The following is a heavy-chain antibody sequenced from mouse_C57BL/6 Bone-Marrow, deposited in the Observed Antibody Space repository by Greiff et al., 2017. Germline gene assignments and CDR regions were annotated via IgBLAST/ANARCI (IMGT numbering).Heavy chain of an antibody. V-gene: IGHV1-64*01. D-gene: IGHD3-2*02. CDR2: IHPNSGST. J-gene: IGHJ3*01. Sequence: QVQLQQPGAELVKPGASVKLSCKASGYTFTSYWMHWVKQRPGQGLEWIGMIHPNSGSTNYNEKFKSKATLTVDKSSSTAYMQLSSLTSEDSAVYYCARDSSGYGFAYWGQGTLVTVSA. CDR1: GYTFTSYW. CDR3: ARDSSGYGFAY.